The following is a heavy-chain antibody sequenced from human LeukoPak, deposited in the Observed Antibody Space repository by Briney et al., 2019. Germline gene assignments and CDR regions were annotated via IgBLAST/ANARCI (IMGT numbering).Heavy chain of an antibody. J-gene: IGHJ4*02. CDR1: GGSISSSSYY. V-gene: IGHV4-39*07. CDR2: IYYSGST. Sequence: KTSETLSLTCTVSGGSISSSSYYWGWIRQPPGKGLEWIGSIYYSGSTNYNPSLKSRVTISVDKSKNQFSLKLSSVTAADTAVYYCARVLVVTSKGRWDYFDYWGQGTLVTVSS. CDR3: ARVLVVTSKGRWDYFDY. D-gene: IGHD4-23*01.